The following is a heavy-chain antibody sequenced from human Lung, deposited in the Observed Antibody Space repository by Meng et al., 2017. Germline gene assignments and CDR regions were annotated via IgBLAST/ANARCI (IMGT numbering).Heavy chain of an antibody. CDR2: IIDSGST. D-gene: IGHD6-19*01. V-gene: IGHV4-34*02. J-gene: IGHJ4*02. CDR1: GGSFSGNY. CDR3: VRRTYSSGWYFDY. Sequence: VQLEPWGGGVLKPSETLSPTCAAYGGSFSGNYWSWIRQPPGKGLEWIGEIIDSGSTNYNPSLKSRVTISVDTSKNQFSLRVTSVTAADRAVYYCVRRTYSSGWYFDYWGQGTLVTVSS.